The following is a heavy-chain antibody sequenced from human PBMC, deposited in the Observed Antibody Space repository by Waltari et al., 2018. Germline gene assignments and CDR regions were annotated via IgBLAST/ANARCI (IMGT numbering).Heavy chain of an antibody. J-gene: IGHJ5*02. CDR2: INYNGNYK. V-gene: IGHV3-21*01. CDR3: AKGDTLTTRFFDP. Sequence: EVQLVESGGGLVNPGGSLRLPCAASGSSFNASSMIWVRQAPGKGLEWVSSINYNGNYKYYADSVTGRFTISRDSATNSLYLQMTNLRVEDTAVYYCAKGDTLTTRFFDPWGQGTLVTVSS. CDR1: GSSFNASS. D-gene: IGHD4-17*01.